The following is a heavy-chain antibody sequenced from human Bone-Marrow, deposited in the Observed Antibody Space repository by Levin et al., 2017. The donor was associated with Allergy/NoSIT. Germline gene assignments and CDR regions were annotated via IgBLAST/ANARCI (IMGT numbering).Heavy chain of an antibody. CDR2: INTNTGNP. J-gene: IGHJ4*02. D-gene: IGHD5-12*01. CDR3: TRGTSRRGYRGYDGDY. Sequence: PGGSLRLSCKASGYSFTTYAMNWVRQAPGQGLEWMGWINTNTGNPTYAQNFTGRFVFSLDTSVSTAYVEINNLKPEDTGVYFCTRGTSRRGYRGYDGDYWGQGTLVSVSS. V-gene: IGHV7-4-1*02. CDR1: GYSFTTYA.